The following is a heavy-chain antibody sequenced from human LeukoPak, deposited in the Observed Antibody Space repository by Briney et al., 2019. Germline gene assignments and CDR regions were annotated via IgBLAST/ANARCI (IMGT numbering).Heavy chain of an antibody. CDR2: IYYSGST. J-gene: IGHJ4*02. V-gene: IGHV4-39*01. CDR1: GGSISSSSYY. D-gene: IGHD5-18*01. CDR3: ARQGSYGSFWGGYFDY. Sequence: SETLSLTCTVSGGSISSSSYYWGWIRQPPGKGLEWLGSIYYSGSTYYNPSLKSRVTISVDTSKNQFSLKLSSVTAADTAVYYCARQGSYGSFWGGYFDYWGQGTLVTVSS.